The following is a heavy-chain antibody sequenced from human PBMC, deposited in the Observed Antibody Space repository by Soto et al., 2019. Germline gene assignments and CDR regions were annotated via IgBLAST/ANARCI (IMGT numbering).Heavy chain of an antibody. V-gene: IGHV3-23*01. CDR1: GFTFSSYA. Sequence: PGGSLRLSCAASGFTFSSYAMSWVRQAPGKGLEWVSAISGSGGSTYYADSAKGRFTISRDNSKNTLYLQMNSLRAEDTAVYYCAKDQSRAVAGEFDYWGQGTLVTVSS. J-gene: IGHJ4*02. CDR3: AKDQSRAVAGEFDY. CDR2: ISGSGGST. D-gene: IGHD6-19*01.